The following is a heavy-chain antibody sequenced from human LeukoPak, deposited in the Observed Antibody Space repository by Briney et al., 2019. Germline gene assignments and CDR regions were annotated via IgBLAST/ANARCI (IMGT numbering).Heavy chain of an antibody. CDR2: IYYSGSA. Sequence: SSETLSLTCTVSGGSISSYYWSWIRQPPGKGLEWIGYIYYSGSANYNPSLKSRVTISVDRSKNQFSLKLSSVTAADTAVYYCARDQTGGGYFDYWGQGTLVTVSS. D-gene: IGHD3-16*01. J-gene: IGHJ4*02. CDR1: GGSISSYY. V-gene: IGHV4-59*12. CDR3: ARDQTGGGYFDY.